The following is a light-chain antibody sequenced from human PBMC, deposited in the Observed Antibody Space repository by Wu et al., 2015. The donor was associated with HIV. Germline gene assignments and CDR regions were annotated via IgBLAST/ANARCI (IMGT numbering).Light chain of an antibody. J-gene: IGKJ5*01. V-gene: IGKV3-20*01. Sequence: IVLTQSPGTLSLSPGERASLSCRASQSISSNNLAWYQQKPGQAPRLLMSSSFSRATGIPARFSGSGSGTDFTLIINRVEPDDFAVYYCQQCAASPITFGPRDTPG. CDR1: QSISSNN. CDR2: SSF. CDR3: QQCAASPIT.